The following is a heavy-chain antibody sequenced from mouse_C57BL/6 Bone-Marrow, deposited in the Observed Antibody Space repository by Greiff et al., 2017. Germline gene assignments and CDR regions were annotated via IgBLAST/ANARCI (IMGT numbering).Heavy chain of an antibody. V-gene: IGHV1-61*01. CDR2: IYPSDSET. J-gene: IGHJ3*01. CDR3: ARGELGFAY. Sequence: QVQLQQPGAELVRPGSSVKLSCKASGYTFTSYWMDWVKQRPGQGLEWIGNIYPSDSETHYNQKFKDKATLTVDKSSSTAYMQLSSLASEDSAVYYCARGELGFAYWGQGTLVTVSA. D-gene: IGHD4-1*01. CDR1: GYTFTSYW.